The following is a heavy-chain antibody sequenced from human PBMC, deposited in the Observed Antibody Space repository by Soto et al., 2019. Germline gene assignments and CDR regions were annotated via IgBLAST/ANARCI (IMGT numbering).Heavy chain of an antibody. CDR2: ISYDGSNK. V-gene: IGHV3-30-3*01. Sequence: GGSLRLSCAASGFTFSSYAMHWVRQAPGKGLEWVAVISYDGSNKYYADSVKGRFTISRDNSKNTLYLQMNSLRAEDTAVYYCARDSGFIVVVVAATLAYWGQGTLVTVSS. CDR3: ARDSGFIVVVVAATLAY. CDR1: GFTFSSYA. D-gene: IGHD2-15*01. J-gene: IGHJ4*02.